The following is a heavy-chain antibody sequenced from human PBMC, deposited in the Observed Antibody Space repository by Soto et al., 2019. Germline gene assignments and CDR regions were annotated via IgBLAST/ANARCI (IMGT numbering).Heavy chain of an antibody. CDR2: ISHSGST. D-gene: IGHD2-2*01. Sequence: SETMSLTCAVYGGSFSGYYWSWIRQPPGKGLEWIGEISHSGSTNYNPSLKSRVTISVDTSKNQFSLKLSSVTAADTAVYYCGRGGRYCISTSDYAGRSSSWQPPFAYWGQGTLVTVSS. V-gene: IGHV4-34*01. J-gene: IGHJ4*02. CDR1: GGSFSGYY. CDR3: GRGGRYCISTSDYAGRSSSWQPPFAY.